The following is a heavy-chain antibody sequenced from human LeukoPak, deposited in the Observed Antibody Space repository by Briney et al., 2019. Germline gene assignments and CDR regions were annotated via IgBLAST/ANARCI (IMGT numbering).Heavy chain of an antibody. CDR2: ISAYNGNT. J-gene: IGHJ4*02. CDR1: GYTFTSYG. Sequence: ASVKVSCKASGYTFTSYGISWVRQAPGQGLEWMGWISAYNGNTNYAQKLQGRVTMTTDTSTSTAYMELRSLRSDDTAVYYCARGRIGQGAPPSGYWGQGTLVTVSS. CDR3: ARGRIGQGAPPSGY. V-gene: IGHV1-18*01. D-gene: IGHD1-26*01.